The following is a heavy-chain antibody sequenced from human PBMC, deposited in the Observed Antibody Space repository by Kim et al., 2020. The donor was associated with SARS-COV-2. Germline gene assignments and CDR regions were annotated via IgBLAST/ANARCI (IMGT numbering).Heavy chain of an antibody. Sequence: GGSLRLSCAASGFTFSSYGMHWVRQAPGKGLEWVAVIWYDGSNKYYADSVKGRFTISRDNSKNTLYLQMNSLRAEDTAVYYCARDGSGAYCGGDCPKGAFDIWGQGTMVTVSS. CDR2: IWYDGSNK. V-gene: IGHV3-33*01. CDR1: GFTFSSYG. J-gene: IGHJ3*02. D-gene: IGHD2-21*01. CDR3: ARDGSGAYCGGDCPKGAFDI.